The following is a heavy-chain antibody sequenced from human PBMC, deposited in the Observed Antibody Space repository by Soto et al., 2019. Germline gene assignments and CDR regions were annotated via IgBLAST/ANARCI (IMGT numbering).Heavy chain of an antibody. CDR2: ISSSGSTI. CDR1: GFTFSDYY. V-gene: IGHV3-11*01. J-gene: IGHJ6*03. D-gene: IGHD2-2*01. CDR3: WTFLDIVVVPAAINYYYYMDV. Sequence: GGSLRLSCAASGFTFSDYYMSWIRQAPGKGLEWVSYISSSGSTIYYADSVKGRFTISRDNAKNSLYLQMNSLRAEDTAVYYCWTFLDIVVVPAAINYYYYMDVWGKGTTVTVSS.